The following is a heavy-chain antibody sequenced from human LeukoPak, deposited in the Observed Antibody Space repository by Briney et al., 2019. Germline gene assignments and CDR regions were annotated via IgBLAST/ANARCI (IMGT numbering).Heavy chain of an antibody. CDR1: GYSISSDYY. V-gene: IGHV4-61*01. CDR3: ARGGYYGSGNDFRFDP. CDR2: IHYTGST. Sequence: SETLSLTCTVSGYSISSDYYWGWIRPSPGKGLECIGYIHYTGSTNYNPSLKSRVTISVETSKNQFSLKLKSVTAADTAVYYCARGGYYGSGNDFRFDPWGRGTLVTVSS. D-gene: IGHD3-10*01. J-gene: IGHJ5*02.